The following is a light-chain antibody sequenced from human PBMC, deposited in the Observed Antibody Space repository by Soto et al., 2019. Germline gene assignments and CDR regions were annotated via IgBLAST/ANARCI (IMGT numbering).Light chain of an antibody. CDR3: SSYTVSSTVI. Sequence: QSVLTQPASVSGSPGQSITISCTGTSSDVGGYNYVSWYQQHPGKAPKLMIYDVSNRPSGVSNRFSGSRSGNTASLIISGLQIEDEADYYCSSYTVSSTVIFGGGTKLTVL. J-gene: IGLJ2*01. CDR2: DVS. V-gene: IGLV2-14*01. CDR1: SSDVGGYNY.